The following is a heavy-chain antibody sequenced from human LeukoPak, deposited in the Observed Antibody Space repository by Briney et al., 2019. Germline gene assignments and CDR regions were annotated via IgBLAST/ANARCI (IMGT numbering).Heavy chain of an antibody. J-gene: IGHJ3*02. D-gene: IGHD3-22*01. V-gene: IGHV3-23*01. CDR3: AKTYSSGYYLAFDAFDI. CDR1: GFTLSTNA. CDR2: ISGSGGST. Sequence: GGSLRLSCLTSGFTLSTNAMSWVRQAPGKGLEWVSAISGSGGSTYYADSVKGRFTISRDNSKNTLYLQMNSLRAEDTAVYYCAKTYSSGYYLAFDAFDIWGQGTMVTVSS.